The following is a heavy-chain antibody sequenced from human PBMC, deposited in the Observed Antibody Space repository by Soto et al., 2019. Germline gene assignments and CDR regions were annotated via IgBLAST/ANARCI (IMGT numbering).Heavy chain of an antibody. CDR2: ISSSSSYT. CDR3: ARDSSGYSSGWDLFDY. V-gene: IGHV3-11*05. CDR1: GFTFSDYF. J-gene: IGHJ4*02. Sequence: GGSLRLSCAASGFTFSDYFMSWIRQAPGKGLEWVSYISSSSSYTNYADSVKGRFTISRDNAKNSLYLQMNSLRAEDTAVYYCARDSSGYSSGWDLFDYWGQGTLVTVSS. D-gene: IGHD6-19*01.